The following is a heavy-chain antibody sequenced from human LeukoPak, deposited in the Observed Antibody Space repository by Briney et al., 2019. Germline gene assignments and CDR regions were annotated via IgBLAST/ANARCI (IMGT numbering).Heavy chain of an antibody. CDR1: GGSISSYY. Sequence: SETLSLTCTVSGGSISSYYWSWIRQPPGKGLEWIGYIYYSGSTNYNPSLKSRVTISVDTSKNQFSLKLSSVTAADTAVYYCARGRADSSGYFEYFQHWGQGTLVTASS. CDR3: ARGRADSSGYFEYFQH. V-gene: IGHV4-59*01. CDR2: IYYSGST. J-gene: IGHJ1*01. D-gene: IGHD3-22*01.